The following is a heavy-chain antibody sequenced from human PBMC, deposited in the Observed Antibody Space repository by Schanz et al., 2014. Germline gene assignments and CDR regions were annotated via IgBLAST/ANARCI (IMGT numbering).Heavy chain of an antibody. CDR3: AKDHPSSGWPAFDV. V-gene: IGHV3-11*04. CDR1: GFTFSSYY. CDR2: IISTGGTI. Sequence: GGSLRLSCAASGFTFSSYYMSWIRQAPGKGLEWVSSIISTGGTIYYVDSVRGRFTISRDNAKNSLYLQMNSLRVDDTAVFYCAKDHPSSGWPAFDVWGQGTQVTVSS. J-gene: IGHJ4*02. D-gene: IGHD6-19*01.